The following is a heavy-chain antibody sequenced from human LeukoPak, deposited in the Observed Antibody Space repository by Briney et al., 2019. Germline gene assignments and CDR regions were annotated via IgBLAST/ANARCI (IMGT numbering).Heavy chain of an antibody. Sequence: ASVKVSCKASGGTFSSYAISWVRQAPGQGLEWMGGIIPIFGTANYAQKFQGRVTITTDESTSTAYMELSSLRSEDTAVYYCAREGHYYDSSGYYPYYYYYYMDVWGKGTTVTVSS. V-gene: IGHV1-69*05. D-gene: IGHD3-22*01. CDR1: GGTFSSYA. J-gene: IGHJ6*03. CDR3: AREGHYYDSSGYYPYYYYYYMDV. CDR2: IIPIFGTA.